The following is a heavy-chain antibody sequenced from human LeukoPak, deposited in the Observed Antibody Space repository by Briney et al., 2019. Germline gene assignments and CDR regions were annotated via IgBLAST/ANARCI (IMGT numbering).Heavy chain of an antibody. CDR3: ARVGQWLSY. Sequence: SETLSLTCAVYGGSFSGYYWSWIRQPPGKGLEWIGEINHSGSTNYNPSLKSRVTISVDTSKNQFSLKLSSVTAADTAVYYCARVGQWLSYWGQGTLVTVSS. V-gene: IGHV4-34*01. J-gene: IGHJ4*02. CDR2: INHSGST. CDR1: GGSFSGYY. D-gene: IGHD6-19*01.